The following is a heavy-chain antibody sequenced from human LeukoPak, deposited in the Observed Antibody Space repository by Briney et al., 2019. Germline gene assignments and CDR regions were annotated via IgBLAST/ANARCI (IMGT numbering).Heavy chain of an antibody. CDR2: IGIDSGNT. D-gene: IGHD2-15*01. V-gene: IGHV3-48*01. CDR1: GFTFSDYS. CDR3: ARGCEVVVAATSCWFDP. Sequence: PGGSLRLSCAASGFTFSDYSMNWVRQAPGKGLEWISYIGIDSGNTNYADSVKGRFTISGDKAKNSLYLQMNSLRVEDTAVYYCARGCEVVVAATSCWFDPWGQGTLVTVSS. J-gene: IGHJ5*02.